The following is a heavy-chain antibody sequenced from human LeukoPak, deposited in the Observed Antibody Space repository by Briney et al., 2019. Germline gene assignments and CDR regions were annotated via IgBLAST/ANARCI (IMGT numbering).Heavy chain of an antibody. CDR2: IWYDGSNK. J-gene: IGHJ4*02. D-gene: IGHD6-19*01. CDR3: ARDSQWLAPFDY. Sequence: GRSLRLSYAASGFTFSSYGMHWVRQAPGKGLEWVAVIWYDGSNKYYADSVKGRFTISRDNSKNTLYLQMNSLRAEDTAVYYCARDSQWLAPFDYWGQGTLVTVSS. V-gene: IGHV3-33*01. CDR1: GFTFSSYG.